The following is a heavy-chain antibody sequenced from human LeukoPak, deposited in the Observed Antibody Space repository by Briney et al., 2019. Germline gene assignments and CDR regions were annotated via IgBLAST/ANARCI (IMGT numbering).Heavy chain of an antibody. CDR3: AREGRLGDLYYYGMDV. V-gene: IGHV1-2*02. CDR2: INPNSGGA. J-gene: IGHJ6*02. CDR1: GYTFTGYY. D-gene: IGHD2-21*02. Sequence: ASVKVSCKASGYTFTGYYMHWVRQAPGHGLEWMGWINPNSGGANYAQKFQGRVTMTRDTSISTAYMELSRLRSDDTAVYYCAREGRLGDLYYYGMDVWGQGTTVTVSS.